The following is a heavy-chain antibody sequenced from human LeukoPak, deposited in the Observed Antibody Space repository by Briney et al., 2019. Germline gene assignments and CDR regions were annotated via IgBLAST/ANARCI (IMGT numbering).Heavy chain of an antibody. CDR1: GFTFSNYA. D-gene: IGHD3-16*01. CDR2: VSGSGGST. J-gene: IGHJ6*03. Sequence: HSGGSLRLSCAASGFTFSNYAMSWVRQAPGKGLEWVSTVSGSGGSTYYADSVKGRFTISRDNSYNTVSLQMNSLRDEDTGVYYCAKGLRTGVGPYMGYHYYMDVWGKGATVTVSS. V-gene: IGHV3-23*01. CDR3: AKGLRTGVGPYMGYHYYMDV.